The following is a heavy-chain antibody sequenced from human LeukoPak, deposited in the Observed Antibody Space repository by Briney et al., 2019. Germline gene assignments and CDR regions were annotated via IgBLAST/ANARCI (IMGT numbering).Heavy chain of an antibody. CDR1: GGSISSYY. CDR2: INHSGST. J-gene: IGHJ5*02. Sequence: SETLSLTCTVSGGSISSYYWSWIRQPPGKGLEWIGEINHSGSTNYNPSLKSRVTISVDTSKNQFSLKLSSVTAADTAVYYCATSGGRDGYCSGGSCLNWFDPWGQGTLVTVSS. V-gene: IGHV4-34*01. CDR3: ATSGGRDGYCSGGSCLNWFDP. D-gene: IGHD2-15*01.